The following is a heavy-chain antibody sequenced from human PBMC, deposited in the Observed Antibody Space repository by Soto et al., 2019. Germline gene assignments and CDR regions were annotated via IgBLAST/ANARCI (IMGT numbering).Heavy chain of an antibody. CDR1: GFTFSSYG. CDR2: ISKDGNVK. CDR3: TGEVASGY. Sequence: GGSLRLSCAASGFTFSSYGMHWVRQAPGKGLEWVAVISKDGNVKYCAESVKGRFTISRDNSKNTLYLQMNSLGAEDTAAYYCTGEVASGYWGQGTLVTVSS. D-gene: IGHD2-8*02. J-gene: IGHJ4*02. V-gene: IGHV3-30*03.